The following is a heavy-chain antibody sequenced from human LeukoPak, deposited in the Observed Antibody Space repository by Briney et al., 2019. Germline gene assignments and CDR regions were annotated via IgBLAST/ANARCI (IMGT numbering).Heavy chain of an antibody. Sequence: PGGSLRLSCAASGFTVSSNYMSWVRQAPGKGLEWVSVIYSGGSTYYADSVKGRFTISRDNSKNTLYHQMNSLRAEDTAVYYCARDSVIAAAGNGSDYYYYYGMDVWGQGTTVTVSS. J-gene: IGHJ6*02. D-gene: IGHD6-13*01. CDR2: IYSGGST. CDR1: GFTVSSNY. CDR3: ARDSVIAAAGNGSDYYYYYGMDV. V-gene: IGHV3-53*01.